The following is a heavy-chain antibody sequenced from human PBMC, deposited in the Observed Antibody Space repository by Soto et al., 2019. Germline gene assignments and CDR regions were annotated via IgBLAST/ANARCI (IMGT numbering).Heavy chain of an antibody. V-gene: IGHV4-31*03. CDR3: ARDGSSTANWIDR. CDR2: IYHTGKT. J-gene: IGHJ5*02. CDR1: GFAINIGGYY. Sequence: PSETLSLTCTVSGFAINIGGYYWTCIRHHPGKGLEWIGYIYHTGKTYYNPSLESRVTMSVVTSKDQCSLKLASVTAADTAVYYCARDGSSTANWIDRWGQGALVTVSS. D-gene: IGHD2-2*01.